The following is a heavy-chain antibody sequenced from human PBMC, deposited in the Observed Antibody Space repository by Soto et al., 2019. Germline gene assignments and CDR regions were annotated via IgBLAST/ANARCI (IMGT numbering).Heavy chain of an antibody. Sequence: VGSLRLSCAASGFTFSSYAMSWVRQAPGKGLEWVSSITGSGSSTFYADSAKGRFSISRDNSKNTLYLQMNSLGAEDTAVYYCAKDWDGGWFDPWGQGTLVTVSS. CDR1: GFTFSSYA. J-gene: IGHJ5*02. CDR3: AKDWDGGWFDP. CDR2: ITGSGSST. D-gene: IGHD1-26*01. V-gene: IGHV3-23*01.